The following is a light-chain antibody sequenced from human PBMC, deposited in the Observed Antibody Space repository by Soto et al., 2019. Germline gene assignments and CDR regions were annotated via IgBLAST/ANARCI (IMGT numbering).Light chain of an antibody. Sequence: EILLTHSPVTLSLSPRQRATLSCRASQRISTYLAWYQVKPGQAPRLLIYDASIRATGVPARFSGSGSGTDFSLTISTLEHEDVAVSYCQQRSKWTPMNFGQGTKVDIK. V-gene: IGKV3-11*01. CDR2: DAS. CDR3: QQRSKWTPMN. J-gene: IGKJ1*01. CDR1: QRISTY.